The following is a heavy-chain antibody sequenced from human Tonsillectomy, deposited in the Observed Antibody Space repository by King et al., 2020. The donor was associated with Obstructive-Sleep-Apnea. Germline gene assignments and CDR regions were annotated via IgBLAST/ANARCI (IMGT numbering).Heavy chain of an antibody. J-gene: IGHJ4*02. CDR3: TRKYYYDSSGNAIDY. Sequence: EVKLVESGGGLVQPGRSLRLSCTASGFTFGDFAMSWVRQAPGKGLEWVGFIRSKVYGGTTEYAASVKGRFTISRDDSKSIAYLQMNSLKTEDTAVYHCTRKYYYDSSGNAIDYWGQGTLVTVSS. CDR2: IRSKVYGGTT. CDR1: GFTFGDFA. D-gene: IGHD3-22*01. V-gene: IGHV3-49*04.